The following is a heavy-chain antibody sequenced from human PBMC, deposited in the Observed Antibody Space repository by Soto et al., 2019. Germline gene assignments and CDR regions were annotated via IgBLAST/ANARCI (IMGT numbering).Heavy chain of an antibody. Sequence: QVQLVQSGAEVKKPGASVKVSCKASGYTFTSYGISWVRQAPGQGLEWMGWISAYNGNTNYAQKRQGRVTMPTATSTSTAYMELRSLRSADTAVYYCARDHPFLSRDGYTYWGQGTLVTVSS. CDR3: ARDHPFLSRDGYTY. D-gene: IGHD5-12*01. CDR2: ISAYNGNT. J-gene: IGHJ4*02. V-gene: IGHV1-18*01. CDR1: GYTFTSYG.